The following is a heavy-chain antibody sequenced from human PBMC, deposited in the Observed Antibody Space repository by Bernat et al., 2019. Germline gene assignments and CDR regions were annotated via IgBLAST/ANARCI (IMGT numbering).Heavy chain of an antibody. D-gene: IGHD6-13*01. J-gene: IGHJ4*02. CDR1: GGTFSSYA. V-gene: IGHV1-69*06. Sequence: QVQLVQSGAEVKKPGSSVKVSCKASGGTFSSYAISWVRQAPGQGLEWMGGIIPIFGTANYAQKFQGRVTITADKSTSTAYMELSSLRSEDTAVYYWAGVPHTAAAGTSYYFDYWGQGTLVTVSS. CDR3: AGVPHTAAAGTSYYFDY. CDR2: IIPIFGTA.